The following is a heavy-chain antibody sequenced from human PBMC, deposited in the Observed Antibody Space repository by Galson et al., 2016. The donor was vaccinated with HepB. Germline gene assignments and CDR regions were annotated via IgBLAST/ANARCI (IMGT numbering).Heavy chain of an antibody. Sequence: SVKVSCKASGYDFTGYYMHWVRQAPGQGLEWMGWINPYSGGTNYAQKFQGWVTMTRDTSISTAYMELTSLTSDETAVYYCAIANEYCSGGNCYFDYWGQGTRVTVSS. CDR3: AIANEYCSGGNCYFDY. CDR1: GYDFTGYY. J-gene: IGHJ4*02. V-gene: IGHV1-2*04. D-gene: IGHD2-15*01. CDR2: INPYSGGT.